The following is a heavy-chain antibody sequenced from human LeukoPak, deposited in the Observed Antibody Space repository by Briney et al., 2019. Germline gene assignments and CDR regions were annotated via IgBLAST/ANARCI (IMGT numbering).Heavy chain of an antibody. D-gene: IGHD3-10*01. V-gene: IGHV3-74*01. CDR1: GFTFSSYW. CDR2: INSGGSST. Sequence: PGGSLRLSCAASGFTFSSYWMHWVRQAPGKGLVWVSRINSGGSSTSYADSVKGRFTISRDNAKNTLYLQMNSLRAEDTAVYYCARAGRGYYGSGSYYTSWGQGTLVTVSS. CDR3: ARAGRGYYGSGSYYTS. J-gene: IGHJ5*02.